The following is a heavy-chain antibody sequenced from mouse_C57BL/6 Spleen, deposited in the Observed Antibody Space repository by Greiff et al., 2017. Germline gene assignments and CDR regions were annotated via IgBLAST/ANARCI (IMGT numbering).Heavy chain of an antibody. CDR1: GYSITSGYY. Sequence: EVQVVESGPGLVKPSQSLSLTCSVTGYSITSGYYWNWIRQFPGNKLEWMGYISYDGSNNYNPSLKNRISITRDTSKNQFFLKLNSVTTEDTATYYCARKRDYYDYPYAMDYWGQGTSVTVSS. CDR3: ARKRDYYDYPYAMDY. D-gene: IGHD2-4*01. V-gene: IGHV3-6*01. CDR2: ISYDGSN. J-gene: IGHJ4*01.